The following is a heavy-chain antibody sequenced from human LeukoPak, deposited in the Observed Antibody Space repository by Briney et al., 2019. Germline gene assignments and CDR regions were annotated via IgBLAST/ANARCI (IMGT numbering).Heavy chain of an antibody. CDR2: IIPIFGTA. Sequence: ASVKVSCKASGGTFSSYAISWVRQAPGQGLEWMGGIIPIFGTANYAQKFQGRVTITADESTSTAYMELSSLRSEDTAVYYCARGVLTGHYYYYYYMDVWGKGTTVTISS. J-gene: IGHJ6*03. CDR3: ARGVLTGHYYYYYYMDV. CDR1: GGTFSSYA. D-gene: IGHD3-9*01. V-gene: IGHV1-69*13.